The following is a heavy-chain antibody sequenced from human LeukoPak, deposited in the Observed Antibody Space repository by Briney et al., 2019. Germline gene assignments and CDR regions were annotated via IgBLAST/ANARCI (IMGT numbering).Heavy chain of an antibody. CDR2: ISWNSGTI. V-gene: IGHV3-9*01. CDR3: ARDMAAAGSVYAFDI. CDR1: GFTFDDYA. D-gene: IGHD6-13*01. J-gene: IGHJ3*02. Sequence: GGSLRLSCAASGFTFDDYAMHWVRQAPGKGLEWVSGISWNSGTIDYAESVKGRFIISRDNAKNSLYLQMNSPRAEDTAVYYCARDMAAAGSVYAFDIWAKGQWSPSLQ.